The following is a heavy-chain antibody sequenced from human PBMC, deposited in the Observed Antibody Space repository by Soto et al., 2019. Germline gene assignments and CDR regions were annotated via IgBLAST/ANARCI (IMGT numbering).Heavy chain of an antibody. V-gene: IGHV3-33*01. CDR2: IWYDGSNK. J-gene: IGHJ6*02. D-gene: IGHD3-10*01. CDR1: GFTFSSYG. Sequence: PGGSLRLSCAASGFTFSSYGMHWVRQAPGKGLEWVAVIWYDGSNKYYAVSVKGRFTISRDNSKNTLYLQMNSLRAEGTAVYYCARDLWFGELLYSWGMDVWGQGTTVTVSS. CDR3: ARDLWFGELLYSWGMDV.